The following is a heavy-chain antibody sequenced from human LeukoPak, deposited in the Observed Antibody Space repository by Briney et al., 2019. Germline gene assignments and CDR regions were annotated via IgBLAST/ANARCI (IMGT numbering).Heavy chain of an antibody. CDR1: GFTFSNYA. CDR3: AKYQLLNNNYWRGAFDF. D-gene: IGHD1-1*01. Sequence: QSGGSLRLSCAASGFTFSNYAMTWVRQAPGKGLEWVSVIGRTGDIFYADSVKGRFTISRDNSKNTLYLQMNSLRAEDTAVYYCAKYQLLNNNYWRGAFDFWGQGTMVTVSS. J-gene: IGHJ3*01. CDR2: IGRTGDI. V-gene: IGHV3-23*01.